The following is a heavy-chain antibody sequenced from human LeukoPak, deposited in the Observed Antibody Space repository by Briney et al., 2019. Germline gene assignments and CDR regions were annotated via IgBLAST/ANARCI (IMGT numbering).Heavy chain of an antibody. D-gene: IGHD1-26*01. CDR2: IRYDGSNK. Sequence: PGGSLRLSCAASGFTFSSYGMHWVRQAPGKGLEGVAFIRYDGSNKYYADSVKGRFTISRDNSKNTLYLQMNSLRAEDTAVYYCAKGSRELLPYYYYYYMDVWGKGTTVTVSS. CDR1: GFTFSSYG. V-gene: IGHV3-30*02. J-gene: IGHJ6*03. CDR3: AKGSRELLPYYYYYYMDV.